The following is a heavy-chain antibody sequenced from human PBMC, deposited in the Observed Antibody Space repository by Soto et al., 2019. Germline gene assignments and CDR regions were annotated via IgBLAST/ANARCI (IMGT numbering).Heavy chain of an antibody. V-gene: IGHV3-15*07. CDR1: GFTFSNAW. CDR2: IKSKTDGGTT. CDR3: TTGCLGSRQGGDCYSGFYAFDI. Sequence: GGSLRLSCAASGFTFSNAWMNWVRQAPGKGLEWVGRIKSKTDGGTTDYAAPVKGRFTISRDDSKNTLYLQMNSLKTEDTAVYYCTTGCLGSRQGGDCYSGFYAFDIWGQGTMVTVSS. J-gene: IGHJ3*02. D-gene: IGHD2-21*02.